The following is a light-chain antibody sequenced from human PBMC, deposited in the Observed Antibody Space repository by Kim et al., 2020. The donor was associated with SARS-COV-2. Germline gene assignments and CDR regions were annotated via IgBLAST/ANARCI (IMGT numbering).Light chain of an antibody. CDR1: GSGVGSYNL. J-gene: IGLJ2*01. Sequence: GQSITVSYTGTGSGVGSYNLVSWYLQQPGKAPKLMIYEVNERPSGVSHRFSGSKSGNTASLTISGLQAEDEADYYCCSYASTSTVLFGGGTQLTVL. CDR2: EVN. V-gene: IGLV2-23*02. CDR3: CSYASTSTVL.